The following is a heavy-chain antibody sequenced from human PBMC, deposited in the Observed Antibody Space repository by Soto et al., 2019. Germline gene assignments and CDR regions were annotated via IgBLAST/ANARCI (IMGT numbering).Heavy chain of an antibody. Sequence: QVLLAQSGAEVKKPGSSVKVSCQTSRGTFNTSPISWVRQAPGQGLEWLGDIVPVFGMVNYAQQFQDRLNLTADESTTSVCMEVRRLTPEDPAVYFFAAPPPRGRQYDYRSPATASLFRSGLGVWGQGTTVIVSS. D-gene: IGHD3-3*01. CDR3: AAPPPRGRQYDYRSPATASLFRSGLGV. CDR2: IVPVFGMV. CDR1: RGTFNTSP. J-gene: IGHJ6*02. V-gene: IGHV1-69*01.